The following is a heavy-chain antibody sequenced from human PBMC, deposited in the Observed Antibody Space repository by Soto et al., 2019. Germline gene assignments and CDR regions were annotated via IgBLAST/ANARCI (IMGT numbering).Heavy chain of an antibody. Sequence: QVQLQESGPGLVKPSETLSLTCVVSGASISSSEWWTWVRQPPGKGLEWIGHIYHSGSTRYNPSLTRXXIXSXXKSKNPFSLNLNSVTAADTAMYYCARVGISGYFDYWGQGTLVIVSS. V-gene: IGHV4-4*02. J-gene: IGHJ4*02. CDR3: ARVGISGYFDY. D-gene: IGHD6-19*01. CDR2: IYHSGST. CDR1: GASISSSEW.